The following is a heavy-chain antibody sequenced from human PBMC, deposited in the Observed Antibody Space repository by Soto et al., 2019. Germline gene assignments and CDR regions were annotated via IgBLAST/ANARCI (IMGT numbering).Heavy chain of an antibody. Sequence: GGSLRLSCAASGFTFSSYAMHWVRQAPGKGLEWVAVISYDGSNKYYADSVKGRFTISRDNSKNTLYLQMNSLRAEDTAVYYYARDRGGNADYYYYYGMDVWGQGTTVTVSS. CDR1: GFTFSSYA. J-gene: IGHJ6*02. V-gene: IGHV3-30-3*01. CDR2: ISYDGSNK. D-gene: IGHD2-15*01. CDR3: ARDRGGNADYYYYYGMDV.